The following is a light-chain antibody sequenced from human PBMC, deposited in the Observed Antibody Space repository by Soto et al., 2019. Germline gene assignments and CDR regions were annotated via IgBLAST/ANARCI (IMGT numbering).Light chain of an antibody. J-gene: IGKJ2*01. CDR1: QDISNY. V-gene: IGKV1-33*01. CDR3: QQYDKLPPMYT. CDR2: DAS. Sequence: DIQTTQSPSSLSASVGDRVTITCQTSQDISNYLNWYQQKPGKAPKLLIYDASNLETGVPSRFSGSGSGTDFTFTISSLQPEDIATYYCQQYDKLPPMYTFGQGTKVDIK.